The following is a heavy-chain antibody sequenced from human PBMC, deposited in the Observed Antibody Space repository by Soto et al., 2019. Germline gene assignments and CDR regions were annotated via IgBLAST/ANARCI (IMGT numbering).Heavy chain of an antibody. CDR2: ISYDETTT. CDR1: GFSFSAYA. V-gene: IGHV3-30-3*01. Sequence: QVQLVESGGGVVQPGRSLRLYCAASGFSFSAYAIHWVRQAPGKGLEWVALISYDETTTYYADSVKDRFTISRDNSKNTLYLQMNSLRSEDTAVYYCVRARQNLVVNEYFQYWGQGTLVIVSS. J-gene: IGHJ1*01. CDR3: VRARQNLVVNEYFQY. D-gene: IGHD2-8*02.